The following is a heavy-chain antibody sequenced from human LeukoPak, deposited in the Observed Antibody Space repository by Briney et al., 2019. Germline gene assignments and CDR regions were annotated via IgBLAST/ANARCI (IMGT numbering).Heavy chain of an antibody. CDR1: GYTFTSYG. V-gene: IGHV1-18*01. J-gene: IGHJ4*02. CDR2: ISAYNGNT. Sequence: APVKLSCKASGYTFTSYGISWVRHAPGQGLEWMGWISAYNGNTNYAQKLQRRVTMTTDTSTSTAYMELRSLRSDDTAVYYCARDPSRHSAAGTTGDYWGQGTIVTVSS. D-gene: IGHD6-13*01. CDR3: ARDPSRHSAAGTTGDY.